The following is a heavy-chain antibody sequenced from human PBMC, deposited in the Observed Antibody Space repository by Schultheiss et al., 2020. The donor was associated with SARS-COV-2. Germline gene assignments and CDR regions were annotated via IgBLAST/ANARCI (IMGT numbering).Heavy chain of an antibody. CDR3: ARVPYSSSWYGRVVDYYYGMDV. CDR1: GFTFSSYG. D-gene: IGHD6-13*01. J-gene: IGHJ6*02. CDR2: IWYDGSNK. V-gene: IGHV3-30*19. Sequence: GGSLRLSCAASGFTFSSYGMHWVRQAPGKGLEWVAVIWYDGSNKYYADSVKGRFTISRDNSKNTLYLQMNSLRAEDTAVYYCARVPYSSSWYGRVVDYYYGMDVWGQGTTVTVSS.